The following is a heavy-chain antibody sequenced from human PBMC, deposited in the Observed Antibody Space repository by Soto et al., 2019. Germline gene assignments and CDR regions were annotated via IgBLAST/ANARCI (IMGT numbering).Heavy chain of an antibody. D-gene: IGHD2-21*02. CDR3: ARDIIHCGGYCYDDTFDI. V-gene: IGHV1-18*01. CDR2: ISAYKGET. Sequence: QVQLVQPGAEVKKPGASVKVSCQASGYTFINYGVSWVRQAPGQGLEWMGWISAYKGETNYAQKLQGRVTMTTDTSTDTVYMELRSLRSDDTAVYYCARDIIHCGGYCYDDTFDIWGQGTMITVSS. J-gene: IGHJ3*02. CDR1: GYTFINYG.